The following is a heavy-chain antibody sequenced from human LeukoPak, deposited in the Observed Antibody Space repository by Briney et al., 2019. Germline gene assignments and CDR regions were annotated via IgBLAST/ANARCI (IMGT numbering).Heavy chain of an antibody. CDR2: INQDGSGE. J-gene: IGHJ4*02. CDR3: ARDDDVWSGWGH. Sequence: GGSLRLSCTASGFPFSTYWLSWIRQAPGKGLEWVANINQDGSGEYYAGSVKGRFTIARDNAKNSLYLQMNSLRAEDTAVYYCARDDDVWSGWGHWGRGTLVTVSS. D-gene: IGHD3-3*01. V-gene: IGHV3-7*01. CDR1: GFPFSTYW.